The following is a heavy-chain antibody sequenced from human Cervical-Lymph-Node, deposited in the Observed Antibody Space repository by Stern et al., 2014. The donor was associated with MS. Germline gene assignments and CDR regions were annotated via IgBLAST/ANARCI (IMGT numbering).Heavy chain of an antibody. CDR2: IFPRDEK. V-gene: IGHV2-26*01. CDR3: ARWNYFDNRGHYRSLDY. Sequence: QITLKESGPVLVKPTETLTLTCTVSGFSLSSAEVGVTWIRQPPGKALEXLAQIFPRDEKVYSTSLKSRLTISKDTSKSQVVLTMTNMDPGDTATYYCARWNYFDNRGHYRSLDYWGQGILVTVSS. J-gene: IGHJ4*02. CDR1: GFSLSSAEVG. D-gene: IGHD3-22*01.